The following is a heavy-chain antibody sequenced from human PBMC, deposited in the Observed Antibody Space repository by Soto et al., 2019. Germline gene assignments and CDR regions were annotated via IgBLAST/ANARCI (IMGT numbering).Heavy chain of an antibody. V-gene: IGHV3-7*03. Sequence: GGSLRLSCAASGLTFSSYWMSWVRQAPGKVLEWVANIKQDGSEKYYVDSVKGRFTISRGNAKNSLYLQMNSLGAEDTAVYYCASLNWEVPATGPWGRGTLVTVSS. CDR1: GLTFSSYW. J-gene: IGHJ4*02. D-gene: IGHD2-2*01. CDR3: ASLNWEVPATGP. CDR2: IKQDGSEK.